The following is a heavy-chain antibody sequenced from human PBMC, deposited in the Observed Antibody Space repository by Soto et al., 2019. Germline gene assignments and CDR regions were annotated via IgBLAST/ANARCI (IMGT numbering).Heavy chain of an antibody. Sequence: GGSLRLSCAASGFTFSSYAMSWVRQAPGKGLEWVSAISGSGGSTYYADSVKGRFPLSRANSTNTLYLQMNSLSAEATAVYYCAKVVIRILEYGGQGTLVIVSS. V-gene: IGHV3-23*01. CDR2: ISGSGGST. D-gene: IGHD3-22*01. J-gene: IGHJ4*02. CDR3: AKVVIRILEY. CDR1: GFTFSSYA.